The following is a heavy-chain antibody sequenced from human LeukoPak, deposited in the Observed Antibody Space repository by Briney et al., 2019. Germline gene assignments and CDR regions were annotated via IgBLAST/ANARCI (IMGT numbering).Heavy chain of an antibody. CDR2: IKRKTDGGTT. CDR3: TTGTGGSGSYYIDY. D-gene: IGHD3-10*01. CDR1: GFTFSNAW. Sequence: GGSLRLSCAASGFTFSNAWMSWVRQAPGKGLVWVGRIKRKTDGGTTDYAAPVKGRFTISRDDSKNTLYLHMNSLKTEDTAVYFCTTGTGGSGSYYIDYWGQGTLVTVSS. J-gene: IGHJ4*02. V-gene: IGHV3-15*01.